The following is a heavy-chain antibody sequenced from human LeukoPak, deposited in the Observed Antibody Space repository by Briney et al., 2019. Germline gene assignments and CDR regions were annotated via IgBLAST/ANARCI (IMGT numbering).Heavy chain of an antibody. V-gene: IGHV1-8*01. D-gene: IGHD5-12*01. Sequence: GASVKVSCKASGYTFTSYDINWVRQATGQGLEWMGWMNPNSGNTGYAQKFQGRVTMTRNTSISTAYMELSSLRSEDTAVYYCARGGAFERGYSGYDTYNWFDPWGQGTLVTVSS. J-gene: IGHJ5*02. CDR3: ARGGAFERGYSGYDTYNWFDP. CDR2: MNPNSGNT. CDR1: GYTFTSYD.